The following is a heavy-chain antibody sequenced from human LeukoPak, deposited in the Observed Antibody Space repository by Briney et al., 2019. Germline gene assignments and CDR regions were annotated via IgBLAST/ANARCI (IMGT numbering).Heavy chain of an antibody. CDR2: IRSKAYGGTT. Sequence: PGGSLRLPCTASGFTFGDYAMSWVRQAPGKGLEWVGFIRSKAYGGTTEYAASVKGRFTIPRDDSKSIAYLQMNSLKTEDTAVYYCTRVFTAMVRGMLYYMDVWGKGTTVTISS. CDR3: TRVFTAMVRGMLYYMDV. D-gene: IGHD5-18*01. J-gene: IGHJ6*03. CDR1: GFTFGDYA. V-gene: IGHV3-49*04.